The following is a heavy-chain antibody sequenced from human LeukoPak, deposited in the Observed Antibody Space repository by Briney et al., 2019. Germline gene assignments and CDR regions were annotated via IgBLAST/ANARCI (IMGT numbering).Heavy chain of an antibody. D-gene: IGHD3-3*01. J-gene: IGHJ6*03. CDR2: IAPILGTP. CDR3: ATLTGDDLWSGYEYYYYYMDV. Sequence: SVKVSCKASGGTFSNYAINWVRQVPGQGLEWMGGIAPILGTPNYTQKFRGRVTITTGQSTNTAYMELSSLRSDDTAVYYCATLTGDDLWSGYEYYYYYMDVWGEGTTVTVSS. CDR1: GGTFSNYA. V-gene: IGHV1-69*05.